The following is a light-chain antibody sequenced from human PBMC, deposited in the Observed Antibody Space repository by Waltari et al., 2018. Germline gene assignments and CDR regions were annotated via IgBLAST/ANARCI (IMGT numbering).Light chain of an antibody. V-gene: IGKV1-13*02. CDR2: DTS. Sequence: AIQLTQSPSFLSASVGDRVTINCPASQGISSGLAWYQQKPGNPPQLLIYDTSSVKSGVPSRFSGSGSGTDFTLTIDSLQPEDFATYYCQQVNTYPLYTFGQGTKL. CDR3: QQVNTYPLYT. CDR1: QGISSG. J-gene: IGKJ2*01.